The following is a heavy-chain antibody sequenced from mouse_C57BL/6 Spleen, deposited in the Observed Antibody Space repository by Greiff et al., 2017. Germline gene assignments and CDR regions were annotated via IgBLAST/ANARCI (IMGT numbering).Heavy chain of an antibody. CDR2: ISSGGSYT. V-gene: IGHV5-6*01. CDR1: GFTFSSYG. CDR3: ARQRPLDY. Sequence: EVQVVESGGDLVKPGGSLKLSCAASGFTFSSYGMSWVRQTPDKRLEWVATISSGGSYTYYPDSVKGRFTISRDNANNTLYLQMSSLKSEDTSMYYCARQRPLDYWGQGTTLTVSS. J-gene: IGHJ2*01.